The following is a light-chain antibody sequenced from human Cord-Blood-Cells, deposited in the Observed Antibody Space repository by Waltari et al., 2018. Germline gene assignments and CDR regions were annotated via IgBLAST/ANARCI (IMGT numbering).Light chain of an antibody. CDR3: QQRSNWPPVT. CDR1: QSVSSY. J-gene: IGKJ5*01. V-gene: IGKV3-11*01. CDR2: DAS. Sequence: EIVLTQSPATLPLSPGERAPLSCRASQSVSSYLAWYQQKPGQAPRLLIYDASNRATGIPARFSGSGSGTDFTLTISSLEPEDFAVYYCQQRSNWPPVTFGQGTRLEIK.